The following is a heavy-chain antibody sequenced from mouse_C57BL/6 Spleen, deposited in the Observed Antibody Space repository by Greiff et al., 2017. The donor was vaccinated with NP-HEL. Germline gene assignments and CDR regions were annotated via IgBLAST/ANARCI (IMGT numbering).Heavy chain of an antibody. V-gene: IGHV1-64*01. CDR3: ARDYYGSSYVSGY. CDR2: IHPNSGST. J-gene: IGHJ2*01. D-gene: IGHD1-1*01. CDR1: GYTFTSYW. Sequence: VQGVESGAELVKPGASVKLSCKASGYTFTSYWMHWVKQRPGQGLEWIGMIHPNSGSTNYNEKFKSKATLTVDKSSSTAYMQLSSLTSEDSAVYYCARDYYGSSYVSGYWGQGTTLTVSS.